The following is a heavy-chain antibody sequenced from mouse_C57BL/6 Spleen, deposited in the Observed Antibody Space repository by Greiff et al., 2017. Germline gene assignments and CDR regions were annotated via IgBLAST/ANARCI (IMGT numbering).Heavy chain of an antibody. CDR1: GFTFTDYY. Sequence: EVQLQESGGGLVQPGGSLSLSCAASGFTFTDYYMSWVRQPPGKALEWLGFIRNKANGYTTEYSASVKGRFTISRDNSQSILYLQMNALRAEDSATYSCARASYAMDYWGQGTSVTVSS. CDR2: IRNKANGYTT. CDR3: ARASYAMDY. D-gene: IGHD6-1*01. J-gene: IGHJ4*01. V-gene: IGHV7-3*01.